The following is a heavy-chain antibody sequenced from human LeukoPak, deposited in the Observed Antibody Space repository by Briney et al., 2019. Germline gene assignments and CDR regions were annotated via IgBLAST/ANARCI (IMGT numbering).Heavy chain of an antibody. CDR3: ARGGQTGYVDYYYYYMDV. D-gene: IGHD3-9*01. CDR2: IYYSGST. J-gene: IGHJ6*03. Sequence: SETLSLTCTVSGGSISSYYWSWIRQTPGKGLEWVGYIYYSGSTNFNPSLKSRVTISVDTSKNQFSLKMSSVTAADTAVYFCARGGQTGYVDYYYYYMDVWGKGTTVTVSS. V-gene: IGHV4-59*01. CDR1: GGSISSYY.